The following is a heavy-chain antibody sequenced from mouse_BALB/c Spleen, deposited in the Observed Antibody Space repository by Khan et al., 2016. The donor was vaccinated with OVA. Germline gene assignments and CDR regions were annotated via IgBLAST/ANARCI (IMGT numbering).Heavy chain of an antibody. J-gene: IGHJ4*01. CDR2: IWSDGST. V-gene: IGHV2-6-1*01. CDR1: GFSLTNYG. Sequence: QVQLKQSGPGLVAPSLSLSITCTISGFSLTNYGVHWVRQPPGKGLEWLVVIWSDGSTTYNSALKSRLTITKDNSKSQVFLIMNSLQTDDTAIYFCARQPYYHYNVMDYWGQGTSVTVSS. CDR3: ARQPYYHYNVMDY. D-gene: IGHD2-10*01.